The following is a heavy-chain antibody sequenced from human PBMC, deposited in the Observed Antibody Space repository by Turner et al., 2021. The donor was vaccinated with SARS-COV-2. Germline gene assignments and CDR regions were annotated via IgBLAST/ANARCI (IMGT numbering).Heavy chain of an antibody. V-gene: IGHV1-69*10. J-gene: IGHJ3*02. CDR3: AREIPIQRGAFDI. D-gene: IGHD2-2*02. CDR1: GGTFSSNA. CDR2: IIPILGIT. Sequence: QVQLVQSGAEVKKPGSSVKVSCKASGGTFSSNAINWVRQAPGQGLEWMGGIIPILGITNYAQKFQGRVTITADKSTSTAYMKLSSLRSEDTAVYYCAREIPIQRGAFDIWGQGTMVTVSS.